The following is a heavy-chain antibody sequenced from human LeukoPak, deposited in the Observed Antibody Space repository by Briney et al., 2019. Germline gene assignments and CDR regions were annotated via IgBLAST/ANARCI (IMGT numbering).Heavy chain of an antibody. V-gene: IGHV3-9*01. D-gene: IGHD6-13*01. Sequence: GGSLRLSCAASGFTFDDYAMHWVRQAPGKGLEWVSGISRNSGSIGYADSVKGRFTISRDNAKNSLYLQMNSLRAEDTALYYCAKDMYSSSLRAAVDYWGQGTLVTVSS. J-gene: IGHJ4*02. CDR3: AKDMYSSSLRAAVDY. CDR2: ISRNSGSI. CDR1: GFTFDDYA.